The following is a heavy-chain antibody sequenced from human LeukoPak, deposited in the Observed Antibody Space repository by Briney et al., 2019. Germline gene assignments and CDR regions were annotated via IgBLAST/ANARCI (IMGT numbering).Heavy chain of an antibody. J-gene: IGHJ6*03. Sequence: SVKVSRKASGGTFSSYAISWVRQAPGQGLEWMGGIIPIFGTANYAQKFQGRVTITADESTSTAYMELSSLRSEDTAVYYCAREFKGYYGSGSSSYYYYMDVWGKGTTVTVSS. CDR3: AREFKGYYGSGSSSYYYYMDV. D-gene: IGHD3-10*01. CDR2: IIPIFGTA. V-gene: IGHV1-69*13. CDR1: GGTFSSYA.